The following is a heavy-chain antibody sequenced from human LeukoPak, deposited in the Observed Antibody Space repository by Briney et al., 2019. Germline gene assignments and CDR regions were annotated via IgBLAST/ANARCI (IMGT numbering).Heavy chain of an antibody. CDR1: GYTFTSYG. V-gene: IGHV1-18*01. CDR2: ISAYNGNT. J-gene: IGHJ3*02. Sequence: ASVKVSCKASGYTFTSYGISWVRQAPGQGLEWMGWISAYNGNTNYAQKLQGRVTMTRNTSISTAYMELSSLRSEDTAVYYCARKTGYCSSTSCYGDAFDIWGQGTMVTVSS. CDR3: ARKTGYCSSTSCYGDAFDI. D-gene: IGHD2-2*01.